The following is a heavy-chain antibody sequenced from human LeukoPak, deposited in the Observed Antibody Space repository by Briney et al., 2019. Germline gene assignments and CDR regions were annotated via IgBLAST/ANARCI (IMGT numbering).Heavy chain of an antibody. D-gene: IGHD1-26*01. J-gene: IGHJ4*02. Sequence: GGSLRLSCAASGFTFSSYSMNWVRQAPGKGLEWVSYISSRSRTIYYADSVKGRFTISRDNAKNSLYLQMNSLRAEDTAVYYCARRIVGDTLDYWGQGTLVTVSS. CDR3: ARRIVGDTLDY. CDR2: ISSRSRTI. V-gene: IGHV3-48*04. CDR1: GFTFSSYS.